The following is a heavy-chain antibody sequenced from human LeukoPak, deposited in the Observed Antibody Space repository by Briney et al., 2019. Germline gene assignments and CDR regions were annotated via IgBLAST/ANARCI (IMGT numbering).Heavy chain of an antibody. Sequence: GGSLRLSCAASGFSVSSSYMSWVRQAPGKGLEWVSAFYIGGNTYYADSVKGRFTISRDNSKNTLYLQMNSLRAEDTAVYYCARGTVTAPDYWGQGTLVTVSS. V-gene: IGHV3-53*01. CDR1: GFSVSSSY. J-gene: IGHJ4*02. D-gene: IGHD4-17*01. CDR2: FYIGGNT. CDR3: ARGTVTAPDY.